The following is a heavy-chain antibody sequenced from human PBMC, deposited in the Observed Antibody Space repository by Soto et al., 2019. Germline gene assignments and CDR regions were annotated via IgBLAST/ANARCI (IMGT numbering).Heavy chain of an antibody. CDR3: ARGRYGEY. Sequence: QVHLVQSGAEVKKPGASVKVSCKASGYTFTSYGITWVRQAPGQGLEWMGWISAHNGNTDYAQKLQGRVIVSRDTSTSTAYMERRSLRAYDTAVYYCARGRYGEYWGHGALVTVSS. CDR2: ISAHNGNT. V-gene: IGHV1-18*01. J-gene: IGHJ4*01. CDR1: GYTFTSYG. D-gene: IGHD3-10*01.